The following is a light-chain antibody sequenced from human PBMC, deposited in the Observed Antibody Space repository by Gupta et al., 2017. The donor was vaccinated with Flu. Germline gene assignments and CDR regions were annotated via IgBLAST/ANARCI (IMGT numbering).Light chain of an antibody. V-gene: IGLV2-18*02. CDR2: EVS. Sequence: SALTQPPSVSGSPGQSVTISCTGTSFDVGTYNRVSWYQQSPGTVHKLMIYEVSKRPSGVPDRFSGSKSGNTASLTISGRQGEDEADYYCSSYTSSDTFVFGTGTKVTVL. J-gene: IGLJ1*01. CDR3: SSYTSSDTFV. CDR1: SFDVGTYNR.